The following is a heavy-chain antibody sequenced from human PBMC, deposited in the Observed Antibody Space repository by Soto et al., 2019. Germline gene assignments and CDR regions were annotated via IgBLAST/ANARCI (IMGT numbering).Heavy chain of an antibody. Sequence: QVQLVQSGAEVKKPGASVKISCKASGYTFTSCFLHWVRQAPGQGLEWMGIINPSGGGTGYAQKFKGRVTMTRDTSTSTVYMDLSSLTSDDTAAYYCAREFLSSWDYWGQGTLVTVSS. CDR2: INPSGGGT. CDR1: GYTFTSCF. CDR3: AREFLSSWDY. D-gene: IGHD3-10*01. J-gene: IGHJ4*02. V-gene: IGHV1-46*01.